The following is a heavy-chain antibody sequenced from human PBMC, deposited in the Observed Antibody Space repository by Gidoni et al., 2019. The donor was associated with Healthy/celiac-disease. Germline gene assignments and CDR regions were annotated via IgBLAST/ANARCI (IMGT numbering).Heavy chain of an antibody. CDR2: IYYSGST. Sequence: QLQLQESGPGLVKPSETLSLTCTVSGGSISSSSYYWGWIRQPPGKGLEWIGSIYYSGSTYYNPSLRSRVTISVDTSKNQFSLKLSSVTAADTAVYYCARHPEGSQSMIPLGNYGMDVWGQGTTVTVSS. D-gene: IGHD3-16*01. CDR1: GGSISSSSYY. V-gene: IGHV4-39*01. CDR3: ARHPEGSQSMIPLGNYGMDV. J-gene: IGHJ6*02.